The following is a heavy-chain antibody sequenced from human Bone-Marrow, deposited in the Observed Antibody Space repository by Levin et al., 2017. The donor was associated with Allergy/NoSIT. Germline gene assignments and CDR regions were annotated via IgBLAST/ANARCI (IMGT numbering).Heavy chain of an antibody. CDR2: INSDGSRI. V-gene: IGHV3-74*01. Sequence: GESLKISCAASGFTFGNYWMHWVRQAPGKGLVWVSRINSDGSRIRYADSVKGRFTISRDNAKNTLYLQMNSLRVEDTAVYYCASGVLWFGESPEGPLDYWGQGSLVTVSS. J-gene: IGHJ4*02. D-gene: IGHD3-10*01. CDR1: GFTFGNYW. CDR3: ASGVLWFGESPEGPLDY.